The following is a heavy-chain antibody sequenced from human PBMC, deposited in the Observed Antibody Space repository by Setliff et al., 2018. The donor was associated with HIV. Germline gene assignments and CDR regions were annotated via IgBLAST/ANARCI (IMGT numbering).Heavy chain of an antibody. J-gene: IGHJ5*02. CDR1: GGSISSGTYC. CDR3: ARAPHVSGNFGWFDP. Sequence: PSETLSLTCTVSGGSISSGTYCWNWIRQYPGEGLEWIGYICNSGVTNYNPSLKSVVSVSADTSKNQFSLTLRSVTAADTAVYYCARAPHVSGNFGWFDPWGQGTLVTVSS. D-gene: IGHD3-10*01. CDR2: ICNSGVT. V-gene: IGHV4-31*01.